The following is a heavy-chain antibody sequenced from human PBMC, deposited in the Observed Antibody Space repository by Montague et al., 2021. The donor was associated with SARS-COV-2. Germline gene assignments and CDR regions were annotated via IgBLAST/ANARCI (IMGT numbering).Heavy chain of an antibody. Sequence: TLSLTCTVSGGSISSGGYYWSWIRQHPGKGLEWIGYIYYSGSTYYNPSLKSRVTISVDTSKNQFSLKLSSATAADTAVYYCARTYYDILTGYYNFDYWGQGTLGTVSS. V-gene: IGHV4-31*03. CDR3: ARTYYDILTGYYNFDY. J-gene: IGHJ4*02. CDR2: IYYSGST. D-gene: IGHD3-9*01. CDR1: GGSISSGGYY.